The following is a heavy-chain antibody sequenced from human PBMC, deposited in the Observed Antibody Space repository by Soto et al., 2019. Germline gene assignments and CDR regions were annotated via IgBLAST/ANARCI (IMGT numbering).Heavy chain of an antibody. D-gene: IGHD6-13*01. Sequence: SETLSLTYTVSGGSISSSSSYWGWIRQPPGKGLEWIGTIYSGSTYYNPSLKSRVTISVDTSKNQFSLKLSSVAAADTAIYFCATTRGIAVGGSFDYWGQGTMVTVYS. CDR3: ATTRGIAVGGSFDY. CDR1: GGSISSSSSY. J-gene: IGHJ4*02. V-gene: IGHV4-39*01. CDR2: IYSGST.